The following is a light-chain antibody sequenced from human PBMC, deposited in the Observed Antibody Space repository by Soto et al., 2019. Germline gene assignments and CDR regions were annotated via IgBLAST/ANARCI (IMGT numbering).Light chain of an antibody. CDR1: DIGSYS. V-gene: IGLV3-21*02. CDR3: QVWDSSSDHAV. Sequence: SSELTQPPSVSVAPGQTARITCGGTDIGSYSVHWYQQRPGQAPVLVVYDDSDRPSGIPERFSGSNTGNTATLAISRVEVGDEDDYYCQVWDSSSDHAVFGGGTKLTVL. CDR2: DDS. J-gene: IGLJ2*01.